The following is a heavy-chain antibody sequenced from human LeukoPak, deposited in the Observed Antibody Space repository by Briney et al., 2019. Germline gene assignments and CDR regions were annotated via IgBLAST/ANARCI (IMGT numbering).Heavy chain of an antibody. CDR2: ISYDGSNK. CDR1: GFTFSSYG. V-gene: IGHV3-30*18. CDR3: AKEPDDTAMVDY. Sequence: GGSLRLSCAASGFTFSSYGMHSVRQAPGKGLEWVAVISYDGSNKYYADSVKGRFTISRDNSKNTLYLQMNSLRAEDTAVYYCAKEPDDTAMVDYWGQGTLVTVSS. D-gene: IGHD5-18*01. J-gene: IGHJ4*02.